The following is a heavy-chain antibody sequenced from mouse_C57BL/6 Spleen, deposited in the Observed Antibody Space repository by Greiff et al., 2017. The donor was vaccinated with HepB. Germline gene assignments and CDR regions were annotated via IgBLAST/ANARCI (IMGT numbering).Heavy chain of an antibody. CDR1: GYTFTSYW. CDR3: TRKFYYDYDSFAY. D-gene: IGHD2-4*01. J-gene: IGHJ3*01. V-gene: IGHV1-5*01. CDR2: IYPGNSDT. Sequence: VQLKQSGTVLARPGASVKMSCKTSGYTFTSYWMHWVKQRPGQGLEWIGAIYPGNSDTSYNQKFKGKAKLTAVTSASTAYMELSSLTNEDSAVYYCTRKFYYDYDSFAYWGQGTLVTVSA.